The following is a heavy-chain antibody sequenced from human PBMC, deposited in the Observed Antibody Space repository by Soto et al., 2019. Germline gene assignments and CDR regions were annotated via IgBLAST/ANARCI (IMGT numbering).Heavy chain of an antibody. CDR1: GFTFSSYW. V-gene: IGHV3-74*01. J-gene: IGHJ5*02. CDR3: ARAIVVVPADLPNWFDP. Sequence: GGSLRLSCAASGFTFSSYWMHWVRQAPGKGLVWVSRINSDGSSTSYADSVKGRFTISRDNAKNTLYLQMNSLRAEDTAVYYYARAIVVVPADLPNWFDPWGQGTLVTVSS. CDR2: INSDGSST. D-gene: IGHD2-2*01.